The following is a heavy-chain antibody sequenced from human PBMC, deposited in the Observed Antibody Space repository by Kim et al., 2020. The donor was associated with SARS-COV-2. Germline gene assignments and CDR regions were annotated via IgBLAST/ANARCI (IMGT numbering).Heavy chain of an antibody. CDR2: MSAYNGDI. V-gene: IGHV1-18*01. CDR1: GYTFSSHA. CDR3: ARVRGEDIVKMYYAADF. Sequence: ASVKVSCKASGYTFSSHAITWVRQAPGQGLELMGWMSAYNGDIYYAQKFQGRVTMTRDPSTTTVYMELRSLTSDDTAVYYCARVRGEDIVKMYYAADFWGQGTLLTVSS. D-gene: IGHD3-16*01. J-gene: IGHJ4*02.